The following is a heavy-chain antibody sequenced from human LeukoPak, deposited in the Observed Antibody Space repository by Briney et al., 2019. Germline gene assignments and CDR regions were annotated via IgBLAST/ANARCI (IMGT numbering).Heavy chain of an antibody. D-gene: IGHD4-17*01. J-gene: IGHJ3*02. CDR1: GGSISSYY. Sequence: NTSETLSLTCTVSGGSISSYYWSWIRQPAGKGLEWIGRIYTSGSTNYNPSLKSRVTMSVDTSKNQFSLKLSSVTAADTAVYYCARGWVDYGDYDAFDIWGQGTMVTVSS. CDR3: ARGWVDYGDYDAFDI. CDR2: IYTSGST. V-gene: IGHV4-4*07.